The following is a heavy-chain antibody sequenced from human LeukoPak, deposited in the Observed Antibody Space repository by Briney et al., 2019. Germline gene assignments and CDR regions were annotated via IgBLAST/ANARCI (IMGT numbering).Heavy chain of an antibody. CDR3: ARETGSAVGSTDLDY. V-gene: IGHV3-74*01. CDR1: GFAFSRYW. CDR2: INSDGRSA. J-gene: IGHJ4*02. Sequence: GGSLRLSCAASGFAFSRYWMHWVRQAPGKGLVWVSRINSDGRSAVYADSVKGRFTISRDTASSTMHLEMNNLRVEDTAVYYCARETGSAVGSTDLDYWGQGTLVTVSS. D-gene: IGHD4-17*01.